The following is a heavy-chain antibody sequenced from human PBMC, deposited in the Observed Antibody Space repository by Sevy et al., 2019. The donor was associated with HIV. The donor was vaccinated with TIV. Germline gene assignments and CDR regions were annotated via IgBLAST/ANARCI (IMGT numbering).Heavy chain of an antibody. D-gene: IGHD1-26*01. V-gene: IGHV3-11*04. Sequence: GGSLRLSCAASGFTFSNYYMNWIRQAPGKGLEWLSYISSSGSTIYYTDSVKGRFTISRDNAKNSLYLQMNSLRTEDTAVYYCARDPPPTGRRGEWGGYFDYWGQGTLVTVSS. CDR1: GFTFSNYY. J-gene: IGHJ4*02. CDR3: ARDPPPTGRRGEWGGYFDY. CDR2: ISSSGSTI.